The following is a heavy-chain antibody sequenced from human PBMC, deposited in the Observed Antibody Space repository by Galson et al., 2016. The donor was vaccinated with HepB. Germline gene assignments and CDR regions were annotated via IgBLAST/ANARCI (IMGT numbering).Heavy chain of an antibody. V-gene: IGHV1-18*04. Sequence: SVKVSCKASGYTFTDYGHSWVRQAPGQGPEWMGWINPNDGSTKNAEKVQDGVSMTRDMSTTTLYVELRSLRSDDTAVYYFTRSSDFWSMDVWGQGTTVIVSS. D-gene: IGHD3/OR15-3a*01. CDR2: INPNDGST. CDR3: TRSSDFWSMDV. J-gene: IGHJ6*02. CDR1: GYTFTDYG.